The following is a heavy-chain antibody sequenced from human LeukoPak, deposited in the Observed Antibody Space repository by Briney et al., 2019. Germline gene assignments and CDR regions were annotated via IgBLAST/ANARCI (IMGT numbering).Heavy chain of an antibody. CDR2: ISGSAGST. V-gene: IGHV3-23*01. J-gene: IGHJ4*02. Sequence: GGSLRLSCAASGFTFSSYWMSWVRQAPGKGLEWVSAISGSAGSTYYADSVKGRFTISRDNSKNTLYLQMNSLRAEDTAIYYCAKAALGYYFDYWGQGTLVTVSS. D-gene: IGHD6-13*01. CDR1: GFTFSSYW. CDR3: AKAALGYYFDY.